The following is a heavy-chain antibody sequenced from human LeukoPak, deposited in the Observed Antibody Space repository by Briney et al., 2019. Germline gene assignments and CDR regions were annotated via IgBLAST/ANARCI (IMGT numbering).Heavy chain of an antibody. V-gene: IGHV3-53*01. D-gene: IGHD3-16*01. Sequence: PGGSLRLSCAASGFTVSCTHMSWVRQAPGKGLEWVSAIYTGGTTYYSDSVEGRFTISRDKSKNTLYLQMDSLRVEDTAVYYCARDQATYGGGLDSWGQGTLVTVSS. CDR3: ARDQATYGGGLDS. J-gene: IGHJ4*02. CDR2: IYTGGTT. CDR1: GFTVSCTH.